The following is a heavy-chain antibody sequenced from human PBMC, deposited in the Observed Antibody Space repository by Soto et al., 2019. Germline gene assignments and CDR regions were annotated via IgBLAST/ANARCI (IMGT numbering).Heavy chain of an antibody. D-gene: IGHD5-18*01. CDR1: GGTFSSYT. V-gene: IGHV1-69*08. CDR3: ARDPRGEYSYGIDAFDI. J-gene: IGHJ3*02. Sequence: QVQLVQSGAEVKKPGSSVKVSCKASGGTFSSYTISWVRQAPGQGLEWMGRIIPILGIANYAQKFQGRVTITADKSTSTAYMELSSLRSEDTAVYYCARDPRGEYSYGIDAFDIWGQGTMVTVSS. CDR2: IIPILGIA.